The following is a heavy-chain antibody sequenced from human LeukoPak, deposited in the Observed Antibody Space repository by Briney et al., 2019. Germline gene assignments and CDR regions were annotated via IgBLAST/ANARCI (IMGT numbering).Heavy chain of an antibody. J-gene: IGHJ4*02. CDR3: ARVNGLRYGSGRYYLFDY. Sequence: ASVKVSCKVSGYTFTGYYMHWVRQAPGQGLEWMGWINPNSGGTNYAQKFQGRVTMTRDTSISTAYMELSRLRSDDTAVYYCARVNGLRYGSGRYYLFDYWGQGTLVTVSS. CDR1: GYTFTGYY. V-gene: IGHV1-2*02. CDR2: INPNSGGT. D-gene: IGHD3-10*01.